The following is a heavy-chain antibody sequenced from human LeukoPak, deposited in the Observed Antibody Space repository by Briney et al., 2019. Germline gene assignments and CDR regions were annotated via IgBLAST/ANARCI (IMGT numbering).Heavy chain of an antibody. Sequence: SETLSLTCTVSGGSISSGSYYWSWIRQPAGKGLEWIGRIYTSGSTNYNPSLKSRVTISVDTSKNQFSLKLSSVTAADTAVYYCARGSIAAAGIAFDPWGQGTLVTVSS. D-gene: IGHD6-13*01. J-gene: IGHJ5*02. CDR1: GGSISSGSYY. CDR2: IYTSGST. CDR3: ARGSIAAAGIAFDP. V-gene: IGHV4-61*02.